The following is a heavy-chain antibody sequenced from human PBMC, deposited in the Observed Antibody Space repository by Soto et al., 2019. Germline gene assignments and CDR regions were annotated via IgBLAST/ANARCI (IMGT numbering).Heavy chain of an antibody. CDR3: AREGIAVAGTGDYYYYGMDV. CDR1: GFTFSSYA. CDR2: ISYDGSNK. Sequence: GGSLRLSCAASGFTFSSYAMHWVRQAPGKGLEWVAVISYDGSNKYYADSVKGRFTISRDNSKNTLYLQMNSLRAEDTAVYYCAREGIAVAGTGDYYYYGMDVWGQGTTVTVSS. D-gene: IGHD6-19*01. J-gene: IGHJ6*02. V-gene: IGHV3-30-3*01.